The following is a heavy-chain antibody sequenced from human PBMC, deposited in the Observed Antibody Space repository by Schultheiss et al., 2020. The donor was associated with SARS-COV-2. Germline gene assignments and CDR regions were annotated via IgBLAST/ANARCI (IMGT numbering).Heavy chain of an antibody. CDR2: IYYSGRT. Sequence: SETLSLTCTVTGGSIRSSSYYWSWIRQPPGKGLEWIGSIYYSGRTYYNPSLKSRVTISVDTSKNQFSLKLSSVTAADTAVYYCAILGIQLWSNWFDPWGQGTRITVAS. V-gene: IGHV4-39*01. CDR1: GGSIRSSSYY. CDR3: AILGIQLWSNWFDP. J-gene: IGHJ5*02. D-gene: IGHD5-18*01.